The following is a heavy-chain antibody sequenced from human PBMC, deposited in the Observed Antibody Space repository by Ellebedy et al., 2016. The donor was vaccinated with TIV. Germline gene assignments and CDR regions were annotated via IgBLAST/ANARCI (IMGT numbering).Heavy chain of an antibody. CDR3: ARAWDTGMAPNYYYGMDV. V-gene: IGHV1-46*01. CDR2: IDPSGDRR. Sequence: AASVKVSCKASGYTFTSYYIHWVRQVPGQGLEWMGRIDPSGDRRSYAQQFQGRVTMTRNTSISTAYMELSSLRSEDTAVYYCARAWDTGMAPNYYYGMDVWGQGTTVTVSS. J-gene: IGHJ6*02. D-gene: IGHD5-18*01. CDR1: GYTFTSYY.